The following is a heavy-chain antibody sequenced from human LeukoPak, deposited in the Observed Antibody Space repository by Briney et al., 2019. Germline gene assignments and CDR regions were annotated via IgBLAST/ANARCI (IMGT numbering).Heavy chain of an antibody. CDR1: GGSFSSYA. J-gene: IGHJ4*02. CDR3: ARGTASYYRLDS. CDR2: IIPIFGTT. Sequence: ASVKVSCKTSGGSFSSYAFSWVRQASGQGLEWMGRIIPIFGTTNYAQNFQGRVTITADESTSTAYMELSSLRSEDTAVYYCARGTASYYRLDSWGQGTLVTVSS. V-gene: IGHV1-69*13. D-gene: IGHD1-26*01.